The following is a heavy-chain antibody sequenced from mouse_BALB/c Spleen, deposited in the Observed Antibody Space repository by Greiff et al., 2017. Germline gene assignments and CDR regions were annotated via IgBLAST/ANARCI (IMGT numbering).Heavy chain of an antibody. V-gene: IGHV5-6-4*01. CDR1: GFTFSSYT. CDR2: ISSGGSYT. D-gene: IGHD2-14*01. Sequence: EVKLVESGGGLVKPGGSLKLSCAASGFTFSSYTMSWVRQTPEKRLEWVATISSGGSYTYYPDSVKGRFTISRDNAKNTLYLQMSSLKSEDTAMYYCTRAGYYRYDGDWYFDVWGAGTTVTVSS. J-gene: IGHJ1*01. CDR3: TRAGYYRYDGDWYFDV.